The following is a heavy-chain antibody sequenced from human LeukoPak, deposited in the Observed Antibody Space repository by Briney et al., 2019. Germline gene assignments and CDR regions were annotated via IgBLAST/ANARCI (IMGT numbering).Heavy chain of an antibody. CDR3: ATEDSGGYYWKFDY. CDR2: ISGSGGST. CDR1: GFTFSSYA. V-gene: IGHV3-23*01. Sequence: GGSLRLSCAASGFTFSSYAMSWVRQAPGKGLEWVSAISGSGGSTYYADSVRGRFTISRDNSKNTLYLQMNSLRAEDTAVYYCATEDSGGYYWKFDYWGQGTLVTVSS. D-gene: IGHD3-22*01. J-gene: IGHJ4*02.